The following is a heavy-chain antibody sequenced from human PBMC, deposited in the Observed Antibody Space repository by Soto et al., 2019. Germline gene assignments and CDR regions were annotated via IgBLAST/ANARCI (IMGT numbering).Heavy chain of an antibody. D-gene: IGHD6-6*01. CDR2: VFYSGST. CDR3: ARGHARRIDY. J-gene: IGHJ4*02. V-gene: IGHV4-39*01. CDR1: GASISGSTYY. Sequence: SETLSLTCTVSGASISGSTYYWGWIRQPPGKGLEWIGSVFYSGSTYYNPSLKSRGTISVDTSKNQFSLRLTSMTAADTAVYYCARGHARRIDYWGQGTLVTVSS.